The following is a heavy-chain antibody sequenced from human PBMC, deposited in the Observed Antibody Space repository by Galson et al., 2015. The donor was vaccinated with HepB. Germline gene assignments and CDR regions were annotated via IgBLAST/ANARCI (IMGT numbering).Heavy chain of an antibody. CDR1: GGSISSYY. CDR3: ASGRVYCSSTSCWLLPLFDY. Sequence: ETLSLTCTVSGGSISSYYWSWIRQPPGKGLEWIGYIYYSGSTNYNPSLKSRVTISVDTSKNQFSLKLSPVTAADTAVYYCASGRVYCSSTSCWLLPLFDYWGQGTLVTVSS. J-gene: IGHJ4*02. V-gene: IGHV4-59*01. D-gene: IGHD2-2*01. CDR2: IYYSGST.